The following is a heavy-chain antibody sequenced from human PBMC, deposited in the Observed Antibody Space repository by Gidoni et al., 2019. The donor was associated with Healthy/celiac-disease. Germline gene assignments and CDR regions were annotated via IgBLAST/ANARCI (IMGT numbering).Heavy chain of an antibody. CDR3: AKALRNIQRSFDY. Sequence: EVQLLESGGGLVQPGGSLRLSCAASGFPFSSYAMSWVRQAPGKGLEWVSAISGSGGSTYYADSVKGRFTISRDNSKNTLYLQMNSLRAEDTAVYYCAKALRNIQRSFDYWGQGTLVTVSS. V-gene: IGHV3-23*01. J-gene: IGHJ4*02. CDR1: GFPFSSYA. CDR2: ISGSGGST. D-gene: IGHD1-1*01.